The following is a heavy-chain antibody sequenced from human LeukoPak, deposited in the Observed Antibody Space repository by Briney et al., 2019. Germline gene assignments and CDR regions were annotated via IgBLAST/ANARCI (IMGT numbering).Heavy chain of an antibody. D-gene: IGHD4-17*01. V-gene: IGHV4-34*01. Sequence: PSETLSLTCAVYGGSFSGYYWSWIRQPPGKGLEWIGEINHSGSTNYNPSLKSRVTISVDTSKNQFSLKLSSVTAADTAVYYCASGVYGGNSSLDYWGQGTLVTASS. CDR2: INHSGST. CDR3: ASGVYGGNSSLDY. J-gene: IGHJ4*02. CDR1: GGSFSGYY.